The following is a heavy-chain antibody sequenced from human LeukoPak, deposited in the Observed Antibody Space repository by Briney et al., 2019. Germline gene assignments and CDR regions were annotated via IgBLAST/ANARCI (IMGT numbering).Heavy chain of an antibody. CDR3: ARGRGIVPAARYFDY. J-gene: IGHJ4*02. V-gene: IGHV4-34*01. D-gene: IGHD2-2*01. CDR1: GGSLSGYY. CDR2: INHSGST. Sequence: SDTLSLTCAVYGGSLSGYYWSWIRQPPGKGLEWIGEINHSGSTNYNPSLKSRVTISVDTSKNQFSLKLSSVTAADTAVYYCARGRGIVPAARYFDYWGQGTLVTVSS.